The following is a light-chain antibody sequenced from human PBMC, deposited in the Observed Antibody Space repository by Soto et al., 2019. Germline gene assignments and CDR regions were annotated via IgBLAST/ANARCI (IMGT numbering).Light chain of an antibody. CDR3: QKRTNWST. CDR1: QSVSRY. V-gene: IGKV3-11*01. Sequence: EIVLTQSPATLSLSPGXRATLSCRASQSVSRYLAWYQQKDGQAPRLLIYDASNRATGIPARFSGSGSGTDFTLAISSLEPEDFAVYYCQKRTNWSTFGGGTKVDIK. J-gene: IGKJ4*01. CDR2: DAS.